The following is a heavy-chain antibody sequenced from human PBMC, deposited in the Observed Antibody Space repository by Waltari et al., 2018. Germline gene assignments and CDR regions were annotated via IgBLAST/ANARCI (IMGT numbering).Heavy chain of an antibody. CDR1: GFTFDDYA. J-gene: IGHJ4*02. D-gene: IGHD2-2*01. V-gene: IGHV3-9*01. Sequence: GESGGGLVQPGRSLRLSCAASGFTFDDYAMHWVRQAPGKGLEWVSGISWNSGSIGYADSVKGRFTISRDNAKNSLYLQMNSLRAEDTALYYCAKDYCSSTSCYDDYWGQGTLVTVSS. CDR2: ISWNSGSI. CDR3: AKDYCSSTSCYDDY.